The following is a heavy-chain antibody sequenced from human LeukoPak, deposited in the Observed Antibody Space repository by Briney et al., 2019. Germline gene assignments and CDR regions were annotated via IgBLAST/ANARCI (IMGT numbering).Heavy chain of an antibody. D-gene: IGHD5-18*01. Sequence: SETLSLTCAVYGGSFSGYYWSCIRHRPGKGLEWIWEINNSESTNYNPSLKSRVTISVDTSKSQFSLKLSSVTAADTAVYYCARGNGNRSLIQLWSKGDYWGQGTLVTVSS. CDR2: INNSEST. CDR3: ARGNGNRSLIQLWSKGDY. CDR1: GGSFSGYY. V-gene: IGHV4-34*01. J-gene: IGHJ4*02.